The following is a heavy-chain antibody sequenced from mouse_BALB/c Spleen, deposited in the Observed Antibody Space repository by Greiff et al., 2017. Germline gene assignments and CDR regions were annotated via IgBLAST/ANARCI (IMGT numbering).Heavy chain of an antibody. Sequence: VQLKQSGPELVKPGASVKISCKTSGYTFTEYTMHWVKQSHGKSLEWIGGINPNNGGTSYNQKFKGKATLTVDKSSSTAYMELRSLTSEDSAVYYCAREGTYYDYDGGPFAYWGQGTLVTVSA. J-gene: IGHJ3*01. D-gene: IGHD2-4*01. CDR2: INPNNGGT. CDR3: AREGTYYDYDGGPFAY. V-gene: IGHV1-18*01. CDR1: GYTFTEYT.